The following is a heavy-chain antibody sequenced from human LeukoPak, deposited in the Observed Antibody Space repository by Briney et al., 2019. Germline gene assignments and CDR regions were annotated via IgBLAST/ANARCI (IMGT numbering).Heavy chain of an antibody. J-gene: IGHJ5*02. CDR3: AKSSYSSSWSTFDP. Sequence: GGSLRLSCAASGFTFSSYGMHWVRQAPGEGLEWVAFIRYDGSNKYYADSVKGRFHISRDNSKNTLYLQMNSLRAEDTAVYYCAKSSYSSSWSTFDPWGQGTLVTVSS. D-gene: IGHD6-13*01. CDR2: IRYDGSNK. V-gene: IGHV3-30*02. CDR1: GFTFSSYG.